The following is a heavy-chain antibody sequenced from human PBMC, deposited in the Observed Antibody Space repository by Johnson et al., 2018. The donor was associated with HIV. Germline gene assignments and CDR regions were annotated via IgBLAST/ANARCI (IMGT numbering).Heavy chain of an antibody. CDR1: GFTFSSNA. V-gene: IGHV3-30*14. J-gene: IGHJ3*02. CDR3: ARGYSSGEVLLDI. D-gene: IGHD6-25*01. CDR2: ISFDGTNT. Sequence: QMLLVESGGGVVQPGRSLRLSCAASGFTFSSNAMHWVRQSPGKGLEWVAVISFDGTNTYYGDSVKGRFTISRDNSKNTLYLQMNSLRAEDTAVYYCARGYSSGEVLLDIWGQGTMVTVSS.